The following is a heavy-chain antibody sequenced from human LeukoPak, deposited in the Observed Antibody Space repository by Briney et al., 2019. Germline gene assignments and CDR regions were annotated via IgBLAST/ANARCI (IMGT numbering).Heavy chain of an antibody. CDR2: INHSGST. CDR3: ARHQYYYGSGPLDY. CDR1: GGSFSGYY. V-gene: IGHV4-34*01. D-gene: IGHD3-10*01. Sequence: SETLSLTCAVYGGSFSGYYWSWIRQPPGKGLEWIGEINHSGSTNYNPSLKSRVTISVDTSKNQFSLKLSSVTAADTAVYYCARHQYYYGSGPLDYWGQGTLVTVSS. J-gene: IGHJ4*02.